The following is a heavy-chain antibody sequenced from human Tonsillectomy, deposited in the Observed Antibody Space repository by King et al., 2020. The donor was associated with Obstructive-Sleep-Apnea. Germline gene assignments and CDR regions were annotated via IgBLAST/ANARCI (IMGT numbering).Heavy chain of an antibody. CDR3: AKNEASISAVSTDPIA. Sequence: VQLVESGGGVVQPGRSLRLSCAASGFTFNSYCMHWVRQAPGKGLECLAVISYDGSNKNYADSVKGRFTISRDNSKKTLYLKMNSLRAEDTAMYYCAKNEASISAVSTDPIAWGQGTLVTVSS. D-gene: IGHD6-6*01. CDR2: ISYDGSNK. J-gene: IGHJ5*02. V-gene: IGHV3-30*18. CDR1: GFTFNSYC.